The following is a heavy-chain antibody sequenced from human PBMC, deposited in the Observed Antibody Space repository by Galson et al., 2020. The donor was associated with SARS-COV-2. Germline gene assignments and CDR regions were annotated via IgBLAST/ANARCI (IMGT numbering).Heavy chain of an antibody. CDR1: GFTFGNAW. Sequence: PGGSLRLSCAASGFTFGNAWMSWVRQAPGKGLEWVGRIKSKTDGGTTDYAAPVKGRFTISRDDSKNTLYLQMNSLKTEDTAVYYCTTDQGSPPGSYYDFWSGYPGGVLGGYYYYGMDVWGQGTTVTVSS. CDR2: IKSKTDGGTT. CDR3: TTDQGSPPGSYYDFWSGYPGGVLGGYYYYGMDV. J-gene: IGHJ6*02. V-gene: IGHV3-15*01. D-gene: IGHD3-3*01.